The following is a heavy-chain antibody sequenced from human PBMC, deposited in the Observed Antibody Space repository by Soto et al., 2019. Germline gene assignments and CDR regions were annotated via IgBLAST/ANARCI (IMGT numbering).Heavy chain of an antibody. D-gene: IGHD3-22*01. J-gene: IGHJ4*02. CDR1: GFTFGGYA. CDR2: IRSKAYGGTT. CDR3: TRGPEAYYDSSGSY. Sequence: PGGSLRLSCTASGFTFGGYAMSWFRQAPGKGLEWVGFIRSKAYGGTTEYAASVKGRFTISRDDSKSIAYLQMNSLKTEDTAVYYCTRGPEAYYDSSGSYWGQGTLVTVSS. V-gene: IGHV3-49*03.